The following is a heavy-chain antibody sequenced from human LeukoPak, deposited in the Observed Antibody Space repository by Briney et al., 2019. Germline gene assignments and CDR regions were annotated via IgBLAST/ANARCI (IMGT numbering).Heavy chain of an antibody. D-gene: IGHD3-10*01. J-gene: IGHJ4*02. CDR2: ISGSGGST. CDR3: AKGRGTMVRGVITYLDY. Sequence: GGSLRLSCATSGFTFRNYAMSWVRQAPEKGLEWISSISGSGGSTYYADSVKGRFTISGDNSKNTLYLQMNSLRAEDTAVYYCAKGRGTMVRGVITYLDYWGQGTLVTVSS. CDR1: GFTFRNYA. V-gene: IGHV3-23*01.